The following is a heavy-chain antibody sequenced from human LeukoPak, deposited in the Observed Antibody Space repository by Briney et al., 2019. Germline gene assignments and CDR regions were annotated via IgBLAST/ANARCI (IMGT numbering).Heavy chain of an antibody. CDR2: IYYSGST. CDR3: ARSEDSDYGDYEYYYYYMDV. CDR1: GGSISSYY. V-gene: IGHV4-59*01. D-gene: IGHD4-17*01. J-gene: IGHJ6*03. Sequence: SETLSLTCTVSGGSISSYYWSWIRQPPGKGLEWIGYIYYSGSTNYNPSLKSRVTISVDTSKNQFSLKLSSVTAADTAVYHCARSEDSDYGDYEYYYYYMDVWGKGTTVTVSS.